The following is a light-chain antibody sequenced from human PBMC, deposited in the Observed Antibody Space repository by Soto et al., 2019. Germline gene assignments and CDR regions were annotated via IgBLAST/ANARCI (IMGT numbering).Light chain of an antibody. V-gene: IGKV3-11*01. CDR3: QQRINLPT. Sequence: EIVLTKSPATLSLSPGERATLSCRASQSVSSYLAWYQQKPGQAPRLLIYDASNRATGIPARFSGSGSATDFTLTTICLEPEDFAVYYCQQRINLPTFGQGTRLEIK. CDR1: QSVSSY. J-gene: IGKJ5*01. CDR2: DAS.